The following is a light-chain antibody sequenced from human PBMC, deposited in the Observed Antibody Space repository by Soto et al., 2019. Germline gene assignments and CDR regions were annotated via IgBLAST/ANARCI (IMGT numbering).Light chain of an antibody. J-gene: IGKJ5*01. CDR3: HQRYNGPRVT. CDR2: DAS. CDR1: LSVSSN. V-gene: IGKV3-11*01. Sequence: EMVLTRSPGTLSFSRVERATLSCRAILSVSSNLAWYQQKSGHATRHLILDASSSDIGIPARFSGSGSGTDFTLTIRSLEPEDFAVYFCHQRYNGPRVTFGQGTRLDIK.